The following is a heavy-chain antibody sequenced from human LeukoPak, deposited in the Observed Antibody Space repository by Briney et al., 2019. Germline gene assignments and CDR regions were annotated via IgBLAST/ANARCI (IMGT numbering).Heavy chain of an antibody. J-gene: IGHJ4*02. CDR3: ARGPGRDRYFDWLIYFDY. CDR1: GDSVSSNSAA. Sequence: SQTLSLTCAISGDSVSSNSAAWNWIRQSPSRGLEWLGRTYYRSKWYNDYAVSVKSRITINPDTSKNQFSLQLNSVTPEDTAVYYCARGPGRDRYFDWLIYFDYWGQGTLVTVSS. V-gene: IGHV6-1*01. CDR2: TYYRSKWYN. D-gene: IGHD3-9*01.